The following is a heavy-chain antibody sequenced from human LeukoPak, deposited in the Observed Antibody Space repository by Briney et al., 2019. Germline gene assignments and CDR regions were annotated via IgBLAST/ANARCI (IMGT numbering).Heavy chain of an antibody. V-gene: IGHV4-34*01. CDR3: ARVSSRRLPPTYSYDRRNYFDY. J-gene: IGHJ4*02. D-gene: IGHD3-22*01. Sequence: SETLSLTCVVYGGSFSGYYWSWIRQPPGKGLEWIGEINHSGSTNYSPSLKSRVTISVDTSKNQFSLRLSSVTAADTAVYYCARVSSRRLPPTYSYDRRNYFDYWGQGTLVTVSS. CDR2: INHSGST. CDR1: GGSFSGYY.